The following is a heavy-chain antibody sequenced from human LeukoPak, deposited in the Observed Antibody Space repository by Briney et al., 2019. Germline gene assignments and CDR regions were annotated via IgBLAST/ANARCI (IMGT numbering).Heavy chain of an antibody. V-gene: IGHV3-30*03. J-gene: IGHJ5*02. Sequence: GGSLRLSCAASGFTFSSYGMHWVRQAPGKGPEWVAVISYDGSNKYYADSVKGRFTTSRDNSKNTLYLQMNSLRAEDTAVYYCARVLSGSWDWFDPWGQGTLVTVSS. CDR1: GFTFSSYG. D-gene: IGHD3-22*01. CDR2: ISYDGSNK. CDR3: ARVLSGSWDWFDP.